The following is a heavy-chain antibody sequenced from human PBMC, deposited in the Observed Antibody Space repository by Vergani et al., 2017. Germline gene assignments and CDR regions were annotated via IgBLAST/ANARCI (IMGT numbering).Heavy chain of an antibody. CDR3: ATTYYDFWSGYPSNYFDY. V-gene: IGHV4-39*01. CDR1: GGSISSSSYY. Sequence: QLQLQESGPGLVKPSETLSLTCTVSGGSISSSSYYWGWIRQPPGKGLEWIGSIYYSGSTYYNPSLKSRVTISVDPSKNQFSLKLSSVTAADPAVYYCATTYYDFWSGYPSNYFDYWGQGTPVTVSS. CDR2: IYYSGST. D-gene: IGHD3-3*01. J-gene: IGHJ4*02.